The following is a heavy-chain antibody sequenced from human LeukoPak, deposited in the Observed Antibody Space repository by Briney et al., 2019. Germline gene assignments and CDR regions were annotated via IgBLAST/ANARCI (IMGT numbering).Heavy chain of an antibody. CDR1: GGSISSYY. CDR3: ARSRGYFDY. CDR2: IYYSGST. V-gene: IGHV4-59*01. Sequence: KPSETLSLTCTVSGGSISSYYWSWIRQPPGKGLEWIGYIYYSGSTNYNPSLKSRVTISVDTSKNQFSLKLSSVTAADTALYYCARSRGYFDYWGQGTLVIVSS. J-gene: IGHJ4*02. D-gene: IGHD6-13*01.